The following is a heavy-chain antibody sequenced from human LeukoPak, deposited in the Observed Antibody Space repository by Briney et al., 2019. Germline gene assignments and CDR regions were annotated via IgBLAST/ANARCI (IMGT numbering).Heavy chain of an antibody. CDR1: GGSISRSSYY. Sequence: SETLSLTCSVSGGSISRSSYYWGWIRQPPGKGLEWIGSIYYSGSTYYNPSLRSRVTISVDTSKNQFSLRLISVTAADTAVYYCARHWDSSGWNFDYWGQGTLVTVSS. V-gene: IGHV4-39*01. CDR3: ARHWDSSGWNFDY. CDR2: IYYSGST. D-gene: IGHD6-19*01. J-gene: IGHJ4*02.